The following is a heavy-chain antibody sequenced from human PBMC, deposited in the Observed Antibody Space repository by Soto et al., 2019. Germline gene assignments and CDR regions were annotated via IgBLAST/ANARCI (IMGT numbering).Heavy chain of an antibody. J-gene: IGHJ5*02. D-gene: IGHD2-21*01. CDR2: IMYDGNNE. V-gene: IGHV3-30-3*01. CDR3: TRPTCDGGNCYFAH. CDR1: GFVFGSYA. Sequence: GGSLRLSCAASGFVFGSYAMHWVRQAPGKGLEWVAVIMYDGNNEYYADSVKGRFTLSRDNSKNILSVQMNSLRAEETAVYYCTRPTCDGGNCYFAHWGRGTLVTVSS.